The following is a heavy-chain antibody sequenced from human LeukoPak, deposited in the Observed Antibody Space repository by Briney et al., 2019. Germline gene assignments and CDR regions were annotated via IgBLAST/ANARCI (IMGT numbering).Heavy chain of an antibody. CDR1: GGSISSYY. D-gene: IGHD2-15*01. J-gene: IGHJ4*02. CDR3: ATTRPLSHDFDY. Sequence: SETLSLTCTVSGGSISSYYWSWIRQPPGKGLEWIGYIYYSGSTNYNPSLKSRVTISVDTSKNQFSLKLSSVTAADTAPYYCATTRPLSHDFDYWGQGTLVNVSS. CDR2: IYYSGST. V-gene: IGHV4-59*01.